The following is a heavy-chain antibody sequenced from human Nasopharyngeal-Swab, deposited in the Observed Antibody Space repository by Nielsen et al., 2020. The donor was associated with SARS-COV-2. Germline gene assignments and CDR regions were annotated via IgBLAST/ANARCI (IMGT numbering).Heavy chain of an antibody. D-gene: IGHD3-10*01. CDR1: GYTLTESS. J-gene: IGHJ3*02. Sequence: ASVKVSCKVSGYTLTESSMHWVRQAPGKGLEWMGGFYPEDGERFSAQRFQGRVTMTEDTSTDTAYMELSSLRSEDPAVYYCATQKLWSSGFDIWGQGTMVTVSS. CDR3: ATQKLWSSGFDI. V-gene: IGHV1-24*01. CDR2: FYPEDGER.